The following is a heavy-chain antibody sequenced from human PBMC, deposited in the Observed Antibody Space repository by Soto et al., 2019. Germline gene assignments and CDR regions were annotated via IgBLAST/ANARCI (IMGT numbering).Heavy chain of an antibody. Sequence: EVQLVESGGGLVQPGGSLRLSCAASGFTVSSNYMSWVRQAPEKGLEWVSVIYSGGSTYYADSVKGRFTISRDNSKNTLYLQMNSLRAEDTAVYYCARERGYCSGGSCYIYYYYMDVWGKGTTVTVSS. V-gene: IGHV3-66*01. CDR2: IYSGGST. D-gene: IGHD2-15*01. J-gene: IGHJ6*03. CDR1: GFTVSSNY. CDR3: ARERGYCSGGSCYIYYYYMDV.